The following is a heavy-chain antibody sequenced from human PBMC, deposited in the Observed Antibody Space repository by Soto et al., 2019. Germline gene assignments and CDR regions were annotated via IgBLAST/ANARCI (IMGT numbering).Heavy chain of an antibody. J-gene: IGHJ3*02. Sequence: LKISCQGSGYSFANYWIGWVRQKPGKGLEWMGIIYPGDSDTRYSPSFQGHVTISADKSFNTAYLQWSSLRASDTAIYYCARQRDAFDIWGQGTMVTVSS. V-gene: IGHV5-51*01. CDR3: ARQRDAFDI. CDR2: IYPGDSDT. CDR1: GYSFANYW.